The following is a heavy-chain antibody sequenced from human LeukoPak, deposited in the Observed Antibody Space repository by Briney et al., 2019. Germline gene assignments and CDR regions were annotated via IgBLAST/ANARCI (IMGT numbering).Heavy chain of an antibody. D-gene: IGHD2-15*01. Sequence: GASVKVSCKASGYTFTGDYMHWVRQAPGQGLEWMGWINPRTGGTKYAQKFQGRVTMTRDTSINTAYMGLSRLRSDDTAVYFCAREAIVVVVAATGWFDPWGQGTLVTVSS. CDR3: AREAIVVVVAATGWFDP. V-gene: IGHV1-2*02. J-gene: IGHJ5*02. CDR2: INPRTGGT. CDR1: GYTFTGDY.